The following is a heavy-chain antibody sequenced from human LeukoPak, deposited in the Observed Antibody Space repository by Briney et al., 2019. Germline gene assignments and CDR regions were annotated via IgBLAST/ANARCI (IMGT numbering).Heavy chain of an antibody. CDR1: GFTFSDYY. J-gene: IGHJ6*03. CDR3: ARALDYYYYMDV. Sequence: GGSLRLSCAASGFTFSDYYMSWIRQAPGKGQEWVSYISSSGSPIYYADSVKGRFTISRDNAKNSLYLQMNSLRAEDTAVNYCARALDYYYYMDVWGKGTTVTVSS. V-gene: IGHV3-11*04. CDR2: ISSSGSPI.